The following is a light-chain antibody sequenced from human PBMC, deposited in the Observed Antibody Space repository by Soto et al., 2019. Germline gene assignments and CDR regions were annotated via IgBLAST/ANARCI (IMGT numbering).Light chain of an antibody. CDR1: QSITSN. CDR2: AAS. Sequence: EIVITQSPATLSVSPGERATLSSRPSQSITSNLAWYQQKPGQAPTLLLYAASTRATGSPARFSGSGSGTEFTLTLSSLQSEDFAVYYCQQYNEWPSWTFGQGTKVDIK. V-gene: IGKV3-15*01. CDR3: QQYNEWPSWT. J-gene: IGKJ1*01.